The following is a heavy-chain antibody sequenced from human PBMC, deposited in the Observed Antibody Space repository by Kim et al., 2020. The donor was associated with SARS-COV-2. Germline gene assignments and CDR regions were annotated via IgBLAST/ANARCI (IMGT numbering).Heavy chain of an antibody. CDR3: ASMTDYYNSESYYVDW. V-gene: IGHV3-48*02. D-gene: IGHD3-10*01. J-gene: IGHJ4*02. Sequence: SVKGRFTISRDNAKNSLYLHLNSLRYEDAAVYYCASMTDYYNSESYYVDWWGQGTLVTVSS.